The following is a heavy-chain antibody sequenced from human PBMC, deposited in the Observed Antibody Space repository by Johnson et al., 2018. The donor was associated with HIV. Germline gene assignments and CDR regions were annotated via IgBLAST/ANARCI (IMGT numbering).Heavy chain of an antibody. Sequence: QVQLVESGGGLVQPGKSLTLSCVVSGLDFSNFGIHWVRQAPGKGPEWVAVISFDGNLKKYADSVKGRFTISRDNSKNTLYLQMNSLRAEDTAVYYCARRRSYSSSWEPPDDAFDIWGQGTMVTVSS. D-gene: IGHD6-13*01. CDR2: ISFDGNLK. CDR3: ARRRSYSSSWEPPDDAFDI. CDR1: GLDFSNFG. J-gene: IGHJ3*02. V-gene: IGHV3-33*08.